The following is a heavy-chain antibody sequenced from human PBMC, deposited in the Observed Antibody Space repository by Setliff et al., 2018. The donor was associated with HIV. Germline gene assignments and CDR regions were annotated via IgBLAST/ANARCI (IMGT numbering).Heavy chain of an antibody. CDR1: GYTFTSYD. J-gene: IGHJ6*03. Sequence: ASVKVSCKASGYTFTSYDINWVRQATGQGLEWMGWMNPNSGNTGYAQKSQGRVTMTTDTSTSTAYMELRSLRSDDTAVYYCARLTADRTNYYYYMDVWGKGTTVTVSS. CDR2: MNPNSGNT. D-gene: IGHD2-8*01. V-gene: IGHV1-8*02. CDR3: ARLTADRTNYYYYMDV.